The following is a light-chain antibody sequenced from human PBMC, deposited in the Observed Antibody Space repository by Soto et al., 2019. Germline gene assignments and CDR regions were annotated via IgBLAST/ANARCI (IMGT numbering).Light chain of an antibody. V-gene: IGLV1-51*02. CDR1: SSNIGNNY. J-gene: IGLJ3*02. Sequence: QSVLTQPPSVSAAPGQKVTISCSGSSSNIGNNYVSRYQQLPGTAPKLLIYENNKRPSGIPDRFSGSKSGTSATLGITGLQTGDEADYYCGTWDSSLSVSVFGGGTKLTVL. CDR2: ENN. CDR3: GTWDSSLSVSV.